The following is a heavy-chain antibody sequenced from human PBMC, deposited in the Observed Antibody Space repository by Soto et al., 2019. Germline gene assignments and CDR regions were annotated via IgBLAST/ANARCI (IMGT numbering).Heavy chain of an antibody. CDR1: GGSINSGGSS. J-gene: IGHJ5*02. CDR2: IYYSGST. V-gene: IGHV4-31*03. Sequence: QVQLQESGPGLVKPSQTLSLTCTVSGGSINSGGSSWSWIRQHPGKGLEWMGYIYYSGSTYYNPSLKSRVTISLGTSKTQFSLQLSSVTAADTAVYYCVAEPGNWSDPWGQGALVTVSS. CDR3: VAEPGNWSDP.